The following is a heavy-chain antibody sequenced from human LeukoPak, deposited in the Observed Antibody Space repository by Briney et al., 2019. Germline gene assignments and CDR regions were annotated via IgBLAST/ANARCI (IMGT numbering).Heavy chain of an antibody. CDR2: IIPIFGTA. J-gene: IGHJ4*02. CDR1: GGTFSSYA. D-gene: IGHD3-10*01. CDR3: ARVHRSRSDHYGSGSYQYYFDY. V-gene: IGHV1-69*13. Sequence: SVKVSCKASGGTFSSYAISWVRQAPGQGLEWMGGIIPIFGTANYAQKSQGRVTITADESTSTAYMELSSLRSEDTAVYYCARVHRSRSDHYGSGSYQYYFDYWGQGTLVTVSS.